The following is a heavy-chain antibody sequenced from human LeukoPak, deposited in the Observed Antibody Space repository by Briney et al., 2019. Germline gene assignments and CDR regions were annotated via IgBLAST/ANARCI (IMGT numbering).Heavy chain of an antibody. CDR1: GGSISSGSYY. CDR3: ARGGSYFLFDY. J-gene: IGHJ4*02. V-gene: IGHV4-61*02. D-gene: IGHD1-26*01. Sequence: TLSLTCTVSGGSISSGSYYWRWIRQPAGKGLEWIGRIYTSGSTNYNPPLKSRVTISVDTSKNQFSLKLSSVTAADTAVYYCARGGSYFLFDYWGQGTLVTVSS. CDR2: IYTSGST.